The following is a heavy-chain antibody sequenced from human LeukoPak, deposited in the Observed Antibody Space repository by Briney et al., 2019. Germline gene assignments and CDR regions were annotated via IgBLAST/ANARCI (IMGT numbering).Heavy chain of an antibody. CDR3: AKGDWGAY. Sequence: GGSLRLSCAASGFTFRIYAMNWVRQAPGKGLEWVSGISYSGDSTYYADSVKGRFTISKDNSNNTLYLQMNSLRADDTAVYYCAKGDWGAYWGQGTLVTVSS. J-gene: IGHJ4*02. CDR1: GFTFRIYA. D-gene: IGHD7-27*01. V-gene: IGHV3-23*01. CDR2: ISYSGDST.